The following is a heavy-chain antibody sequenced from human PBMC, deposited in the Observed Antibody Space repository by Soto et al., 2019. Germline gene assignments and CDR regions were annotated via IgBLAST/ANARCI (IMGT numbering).Heavy chain of an antibody. CDR2: IWYDGSNK. J-gene: IGHJ4*02. Sequence: GGSLRLSCAASGFTFSSYGMHWVRQAPGKGLEWVAVIWYDGSNKYYADSVKGRFTISRDNSKNTLYLQMNSLRAEDTAVYYCARSDGDYVFDHWGQGTLVTVSS. CDR3: ARSDGDYVFDH. V-gene: IGHV3-33*01. CDR1: GFTFSSYG. D-gene: IGHD4-17*01.